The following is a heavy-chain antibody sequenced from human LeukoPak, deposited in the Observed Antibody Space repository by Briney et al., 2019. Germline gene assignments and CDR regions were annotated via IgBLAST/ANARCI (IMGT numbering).Heavy chain of an antibody. CDR3: ASSKGGLDY. D-gene: IGHD3-16*01. V-gene: IGHV3-48*04. CDR1: GFTFSTYS. CDR2: ITSSSVTM. J-gene: IGHJ4*02. Sequence: GGSLRLSCAASGFTFSTYSMNWVRQAPGKGLEWVSYITSSSVTMFYADSVKGRFTISRDNAKNTVYLQMNSLTAEDTAVYYCASSKGGLDYWGQGTLVTVSS.